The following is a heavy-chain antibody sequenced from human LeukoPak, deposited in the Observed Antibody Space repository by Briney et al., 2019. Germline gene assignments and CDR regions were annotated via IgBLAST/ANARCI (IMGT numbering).Heavy chain of an antibody. CDR1: VDSFSGYY. J-gene: IGHJ6*03. D-gene: IGHD6-6*01. V-gene: IGHV4-34*12. CDR3: ARHVGSSSGHNHYFYYMDV. Sequence: SETLSLTCAVYVDSFSGYYWGWIRLPPGKGLEWIGAIFYSGTTYYNPSLKSRVTISVDTSANQFSLELSSVTAADTAAYYCARHVGSSSGHNHYFYYMDVWGKGTTLTVSS. CDR2: IFYSGTT.